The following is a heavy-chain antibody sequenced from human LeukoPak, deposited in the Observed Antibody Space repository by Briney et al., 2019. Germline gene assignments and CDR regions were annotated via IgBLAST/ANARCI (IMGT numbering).Heavy chain of an antibody. Sequence: GGSLRLSCAASGFTFSNAWMSWVRQAPGKGLEWVGRIKSKTDGGTTDYAAPVKGRFTISRDDSKNTLYLQMNSPKTEDTAVYYCTTDRAVTRDWFDPWGQGTLVTVSS. CDR3: TTDRAVTRDWFDP. V-gene: IGHV3-15*01. J-gene: IGHJ5*02. CDR1: GFTFSNAW. D-gene: IGHD4-17*01. CDR2: IKSKTDGGTT.